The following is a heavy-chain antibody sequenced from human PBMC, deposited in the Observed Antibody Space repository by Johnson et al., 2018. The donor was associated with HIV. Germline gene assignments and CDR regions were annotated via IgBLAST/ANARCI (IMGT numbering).Heavy chain of an antibody. CDR2: ISYDGSNK. V-gene: IGHV3-30*04. J-gene: IGHJ3*02. Sequence: QVQLVESGGGLIQPGGSLRLSCAASGFTFSSYAMHWVRQAPGKGLEWVAVISYDGSNKYYADSVKGRFTISRDNSKNTLYQQMNSLRAEDTAVYYCARGSGSYYSNAFDIWGQGTMVTVSS. CDR1: GFTFSSYA. CDR3: ARGSGSYYSNAFDI. D-gene: IGHD1-26*01.